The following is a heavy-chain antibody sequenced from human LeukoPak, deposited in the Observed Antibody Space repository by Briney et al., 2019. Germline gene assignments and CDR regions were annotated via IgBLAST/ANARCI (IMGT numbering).Heavy chain of an antibody. Sequence: GGSLRLSCAASGFTFSSYAMSWVRQAPGKGLEWVSAISGSGGSTYYADSVKGRFTISRDNSKNTLYLQMNSLRAEDTAVYYCASLPDIVTSIDYWGQGTLVTVSS. D-gene: IGHD5-12*01. CDR1: GFTFSSYA. CDR3: ASLPDIVTSIDY. J-gene: IGHJ4*02. CDR2: ISGSGGST. V-gene: IGHV3-23*01.